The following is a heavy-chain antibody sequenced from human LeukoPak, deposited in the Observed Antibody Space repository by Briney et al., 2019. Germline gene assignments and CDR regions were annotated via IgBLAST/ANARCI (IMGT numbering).Heavy chain of an antibody. Sequence: GGSLRLSSAASGFTFSSYSVNWVRQAPGKGLEWLSYISSGSRTIFYADSVKGRFTISRDNAKNSLFLQMNSLRAEDTAVYYCARESITGHRDFDYWGQGTLVTVSS. V-gene: IGHV3-48*01. D-gene: IGHD1-20*01. CDR1: GFTFSSYS. CDR2: ISSGSRTI. J-gene: IGHJ4*02. CDR3: ARESITGHRDFDY.